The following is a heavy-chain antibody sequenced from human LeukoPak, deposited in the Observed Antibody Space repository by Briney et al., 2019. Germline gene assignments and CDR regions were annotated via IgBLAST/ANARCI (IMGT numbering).Heavy chain of an antibody. Sequence: GGSLRLSCAASGFTFSSYWMHWVRQAPGKGLVWVSRINSDGSSTSYADSVKGRFTISRDNAKNTLYLQMNSLRAEDTAVYYCARGEPCYYYYGMDVRGKGTTVTVSS. D-gene: IGHD1-14*01. CDR3: ARGEPCYYYYGMDV. V-gene: IGHV3-74*01. CDR1: GFTFSSYW. CDR2: INSDGSST. J-gene: IGHJ6*04.